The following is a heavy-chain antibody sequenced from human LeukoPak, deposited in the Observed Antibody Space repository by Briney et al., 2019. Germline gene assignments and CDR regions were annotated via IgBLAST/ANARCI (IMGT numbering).Heavy chain of an antibody. D-gene: IGHD3-3*01. CDR2: ISAGGDLT. Sequence: GGSLRLSCAASRFSFSAYPMGWVRRAPGRGLEWVSGISAGGDLTFHADPVKGRFTISRDNSKNTLYLQMNSLRAEDTAVYYCAKDGGFLEWPLDYWGQGTLVTVSS. CDR1: RFSFSAYP. V-gene: IGHV3-23*01. J-gene: IGHJ4*02. CDR3: AKDGGFLEWPLDY.